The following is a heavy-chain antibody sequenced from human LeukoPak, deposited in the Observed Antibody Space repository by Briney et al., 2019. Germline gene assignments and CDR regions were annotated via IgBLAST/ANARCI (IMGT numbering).Heavy chain of an antibody. CDR1: GYTFTSYY. CDR3: ARGPVYYYGSGSYPDY. D-gene: IGHD3-10*01. V-gene: IGHV1-46*01. J-gene: IGHJ4*02. Sequence: PGASVKVSCKASGYTFTSYYMHWVRQAPGQGLEWMGIINPSGGSTSYAQKFQGRVTMTRDMSTCTVYMELSSLRSEDTAVYYCARGPVYYYGSGSYPDYWGQGTLVTVSS. CDR2: INPSGGST.